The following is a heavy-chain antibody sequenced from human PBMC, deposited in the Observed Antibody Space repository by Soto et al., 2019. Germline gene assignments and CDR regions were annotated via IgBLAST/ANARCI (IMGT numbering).Heavy chain of an antibody. CDR3: ARGRGAAADYFDF. Sequence: QVQLVESGGGLVKPGGSLRLSCAVSGFTFSDYYMTWIRQAPGKGLEWVSYISSSTSHKNYADSVKGRFTISRDNAKNSLFLQMTSLRAEDTAVYYCARGRGAAADYFDFWGQGTLVTVSS. CDR2: ISSSTSHK. V-gene: IGHV3-11*05. J-gene: IGHJ4*02. D-gene: IGHD6-13*01. CDR1: GFTFSDYY.